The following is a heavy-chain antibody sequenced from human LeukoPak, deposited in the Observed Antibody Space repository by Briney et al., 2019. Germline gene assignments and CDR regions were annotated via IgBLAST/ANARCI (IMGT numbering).Heavy chain of an antibody. J-gene: IGHJ4*02. CDR2: ISGSGGGT. CDR1: GFTFSSYA. Sequence: GGSLRLSCAASGFTFSSYAMSWVRQAPGKGLEWVSAISGSGGGTYYADSVKGRFTISRDNSKNTLYLQMNSLRAEDTAVYYCAKDESLSGYCSSTSCYARDYWGQGTLVTVSS. V-gene: IGHV3-23*01. D-gene: IGHD2-2*01. CDR3: AKDESLSGYCSSTSCYARDY.